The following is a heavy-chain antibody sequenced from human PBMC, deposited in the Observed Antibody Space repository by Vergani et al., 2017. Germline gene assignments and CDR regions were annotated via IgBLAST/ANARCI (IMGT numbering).Heavy chain of an antibody. D-gene: IGHD3-22*01. V-gene: IGHV3-21*01. J-gene: IGHJ4*02. CDR1: GFTFSSYS. Sequence: EVQLVESGGGLVKPGGSLRLSCAASGFTFSSYSMNWVRQAPGKGLEWVSSISSSSSYIYYADSVKGRFTISRYNAKNSPYLQMNSLRAEDTAVYYCARAYDSSGYSYFDYWGQGTLVTVSS. CDR2: ISSSSSYI. CDR3: ARAYDSSGYSYFDY.